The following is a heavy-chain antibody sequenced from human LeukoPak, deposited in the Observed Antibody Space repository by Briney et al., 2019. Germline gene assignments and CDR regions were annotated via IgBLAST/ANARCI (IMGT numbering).Heavy chain of an antibody. CDR2: INHSGST. V-gene: IGHV4-34*01. Sequence: SETLSLTCAVYGGSFSGYYWSWIRQPPGKGLEWIGEINHSGSTNYNPSLRSRVTISVDTSKNQFSLKLTSVTAADTAVYYCARPVGRGAFDIWGQGTMVIVSS. J-gene: IGHJ3*02. CDR1: GGSFSGYY. CDR3: ARPVGRGAFDI. D-gene: IGHD1-26*01.